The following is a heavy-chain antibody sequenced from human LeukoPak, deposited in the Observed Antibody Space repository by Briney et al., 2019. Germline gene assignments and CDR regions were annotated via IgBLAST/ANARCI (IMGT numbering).Heavy chain of an antibody. CDR2: ISYDGSNK. CDR3: ARGSSTGTLSLWFDP. Sequence: GGSLRLSCAASGFAFSSYAMHWVRQAPGKGLEGVGVISYDGSNKYYADSVKGRFTISRDNSKNTLYLQMTSLRAEDTAVYYCARGSSTGTLSLWFDPWGQGTLVTVSS. J-gene: IGHJ5*02. V-gene: IGHV3-30*04. D-gene: IGHD1-14*01. CDR1: GFAFSSYA.